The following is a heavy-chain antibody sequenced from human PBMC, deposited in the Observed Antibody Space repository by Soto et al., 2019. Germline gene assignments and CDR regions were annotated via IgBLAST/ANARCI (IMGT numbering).Heavy chain of an antibody. D-gene: IGHD6-13*01. V-gene: IGHV4-31*03. J-gene: IGHJ4*02. CDR3: ATIAAADGIYYFHY. CDR1: GGSISSGGYY. CDR2: IYYSGST. Sequence: QVQLQESGPGLVKASQTLSLTCTVSGGSISSGGYYWSWIRQPPGKGLEWIGYIYYSGSTYYNPSLKSRLNMSVDTSKNEFSLNLSSVTAADTAMYYCATIAAADGIYYFHYWGQGTLVTVSS.